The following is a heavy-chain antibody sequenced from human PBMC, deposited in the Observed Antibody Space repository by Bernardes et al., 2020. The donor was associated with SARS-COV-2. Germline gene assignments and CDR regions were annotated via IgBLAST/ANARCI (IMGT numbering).Heavy chain of an antibody. CDR3: ARDRGSVKTGFDY. D-gene: IGHD1-1*01. V-gene: IGHV1-2*04. J-gene: IGHJ4*02. CDR2: INPNSGGT. Sequence: GQGLEWMGWINPNSGGTNYAQKFQGWVTMTRDTSISTAYMELSRLRSDDTAVYYCARDRGSVKTGFDYWGQGTLVTVSS.